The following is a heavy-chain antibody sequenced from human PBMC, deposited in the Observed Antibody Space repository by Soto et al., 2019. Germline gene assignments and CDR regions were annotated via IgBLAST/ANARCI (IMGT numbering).Heavy chain of an antibody. CDR3: ARGRSITMIVVVIPWVDP. CDR2: INHSGST. Sequence: LSPTLPLTSAVSGASFRGYYWSWSRQPPGKGLEWIGEINHSGSTNYNPSLKSRVTISVDTSKNQFSLKLSSVTAADTAVYYCARGRSITMIVVVIPWVDPWGQVPLVTV. J-gene: IGHJ5*02. CDR1: GASFRGYY. V-gene: IGHV4-34*01. D-gene: IGHD3-22*01.